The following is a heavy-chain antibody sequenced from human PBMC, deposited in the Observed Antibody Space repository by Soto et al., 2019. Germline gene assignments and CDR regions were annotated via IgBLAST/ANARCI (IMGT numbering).Heavy chain of an antibody. V-gene: IGHV3-21*01. Sequence: EVHLVESGGGLVKPGGSLRLSCAASGFTFSDYGLKWVRQAPGKGLEWVSSISSGSSYIYYADSVKGRFSISRDNAQNSLYLHMNSLRAEDTPVYYCAREAYGNYAPIDYWGQGTLVTVSS. CDR3: AREAYGNYAPIDY. D-gene: IGHD4-17*01. J-gene: IGHJ4*02. CDR2: ISSGSSYI. CDR1: GFTFSDYG.